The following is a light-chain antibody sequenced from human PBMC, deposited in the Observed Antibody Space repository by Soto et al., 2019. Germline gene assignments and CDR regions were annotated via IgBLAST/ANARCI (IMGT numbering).Light chain of an antibody. Sequence: EIVLTQSPATLSLSPGERATLSCRASQSVSSYLAWYRQKPGQAPRLLIYDTSNRATGIPARFSGGGSGTNFTLTISSLEPEDLAIYYCQQRSSWPLTFGGGTKVEFK. V-gene: IGKV3-11*01. J-gene: IGKJ4*01. CDR2: DTS. CDR1: QSVSSY. CDR3: QQRSSWPLT.